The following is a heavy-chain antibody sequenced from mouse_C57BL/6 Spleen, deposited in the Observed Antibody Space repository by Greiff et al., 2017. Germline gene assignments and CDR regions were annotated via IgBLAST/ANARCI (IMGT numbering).Heavy chain of an antibody. D-gene: IGHD2-5*01. V-gene: IGHV1-18*01. J-gene: IGHJ3*01. Sequence: VQLQQSGPELVKPGASVKIPCKASGYTFTDYNMDWVKQSHGKSLEWIGDINPNNGGTIYNQKFKGKATLTVDKSSSTAYMELRSLTAEDPAVYYCARSSNPAWFAYWGQGTLVTVSA. CDR3: ARSSNPAWFAY. CDR1: GYTFTDYN. CDR2: INPNNGGT.